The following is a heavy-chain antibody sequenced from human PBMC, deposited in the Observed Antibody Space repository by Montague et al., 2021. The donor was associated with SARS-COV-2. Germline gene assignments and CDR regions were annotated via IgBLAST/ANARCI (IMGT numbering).Heavy chain of an antibody. V-gene: IGHV4-4*02. D-gene: IGHD2-15*01. CDR3: ARQIQQVVLSPAKLTNWFDP. Sequence: SETLSLTCTVSGASITSSNWWNWVRQSPGKGLEWIGQIYHSGSTNYNPSLKSRLTPSLDKSKNQFSLNLSSVTAADTAVYYCARQIQQVVLSPAKLTNWFDPWGLGTLVTVAS. CDR1: GASITSSNW. CDR2: IYHSGST. J-gene: IGHJ5*02.